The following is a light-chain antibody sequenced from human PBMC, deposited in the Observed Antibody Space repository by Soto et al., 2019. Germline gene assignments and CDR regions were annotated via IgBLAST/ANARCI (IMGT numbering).Light chain of an antibody. J-gene: IGKJ2*01. Sequence: EIVLTQSPGTLSLSPGEGATLSCRASQSVFGNYLAWYQKKPGQAPRLLIYGASARATDIPDRFSGSGSGIDFTLTISRLEPEDFAVYYCQQYGSKPLTFGQATMVEIK. CDR1: QSVFGNY. V-gene: IGKV3-20*01. CDR3: QQYGSKPLT. CDR2: GAS.